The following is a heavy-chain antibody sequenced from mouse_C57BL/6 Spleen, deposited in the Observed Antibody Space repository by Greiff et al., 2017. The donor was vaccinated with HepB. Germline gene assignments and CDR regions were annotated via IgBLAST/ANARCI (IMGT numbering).Heavy chain of an antibody. CDR3: ERHLGDAAFDY. D-gene: IGHD3-1*01. J-gene: IGHJ2*01. V-gene: IGHV5-12*01. Sequence: EVMLVESGGGLVQPGGSLKLSCAASGFTFSDYYMYWVRQTPEKRLEWVAYISNGGGSNYYPDTVKGRFTISRDNAKNTRDLQLSRLKSEDKARYYCERHLGDAAFDYWGQGTTLTVSS. CDR2: ISNGGGSN. CDR1: GFTFSDYY.